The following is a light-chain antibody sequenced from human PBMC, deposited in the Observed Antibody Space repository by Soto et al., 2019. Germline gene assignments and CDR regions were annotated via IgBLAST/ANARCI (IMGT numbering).Light chain of an antibody. CDR1: QSISYTSDNKNY. V-gene: IGKV4-1*01. CDR2: WAS. J-gene: IGKJ2*01. Sequence: DIVMTQSPDSLAVSLGERATINCKSSQSISYTSDNKNYLAWYQQKAGQPPKLLIYWASTRESWVPDRFSGSGSGQDSTLTISSLKVEDGGVIYGKHYFTIPQTFGRGPGWRSN. CDR3: KHYFTIPQT.